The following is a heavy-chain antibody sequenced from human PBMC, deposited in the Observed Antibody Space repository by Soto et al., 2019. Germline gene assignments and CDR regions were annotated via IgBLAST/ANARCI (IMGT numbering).Heavy chain of an antibody. D-gene: IGHD5-12*01. J-gene: IGHJ6*02. V-gene: IGHV4-30-2*01. CDR2: IYHSGST. Sequence: QLQLQESGSGLVKPLQTLSLTCAVSGGSISSGGYSWSWIRQPPGKGLEWIGYIYHSGSTYYNPSLKSRVTISVDRSKNQFSLKLSSVTAADTAVYYCARVWDAYSGYDLRYYYGMDVWGQGTTVTVSS. CDR1: GGSISSGGYS. CDR3: ARVWDAYSGYDLRYYYGMDV.